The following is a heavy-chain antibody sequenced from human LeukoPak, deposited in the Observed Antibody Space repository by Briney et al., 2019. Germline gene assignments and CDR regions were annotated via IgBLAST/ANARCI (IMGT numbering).Heavy chain of an antibody. D-gene: IGHD6-19*01. Sequence: ASVKVSCKASGYTFTSYGISWVRQAPGQGLEWMGWISAYNGNTNYAQKLQGRVTMTTDTSTSTAYRELRSLRSDDTAVYYCAREGDKQWLSQMADYWGQGTLVTVSS. CDR1: GYTFTSYG. V-gene: IGHV1-18*01. CDR3: AREGDKQWLSQMADY. J-gene: IGHJ4*02. CDR2: ISAYNGNT.